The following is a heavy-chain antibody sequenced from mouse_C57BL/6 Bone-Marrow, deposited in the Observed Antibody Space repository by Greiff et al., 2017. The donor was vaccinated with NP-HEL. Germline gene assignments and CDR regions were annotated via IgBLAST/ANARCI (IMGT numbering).Heavy chain of an antibody. Sequence: VQLQQSGAELVRPGASVKLSCKASGYTFTDYYINWVKQRPGQGLEWIARIYPGSGNTYYNEKFKGKATLTAEKSSSTAYMQLSSLTSEDSAVYFCARNLYYDYDEWYFDVWGTGTTVTVSS. J-gene: IGHJ1*03. CDR3: ARNLYYDYDEWYFDV. CDR1: GYTFTDYY. D-gene: IGHD2-4*01. V-gene: IGHV1-76*01. CDR2: IYPGSGNT.